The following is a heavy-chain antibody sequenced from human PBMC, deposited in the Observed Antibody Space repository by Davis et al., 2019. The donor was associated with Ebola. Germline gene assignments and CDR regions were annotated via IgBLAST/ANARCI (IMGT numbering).Heavy chain of an antibody. CDR3: AKDGREYSSSSLYYYYYYMDV. J-gene: IGHJ6*03. CDR1: GFTFNTYA. Sequence: GESLKISCEASGFTFNTYAMHWVRQAPGEGLEWVAVISSDAHNRYYADSVKGRFSISRDNSKNTLYLQMNSLSAEDTALYYCAKDGREYSSSSLYYYYYYMDVWGKGTTVTVSS. D-gene: IGHD6-6*01. V-gene: IGHV3-30*18. CDR2: ISSDAHNR.